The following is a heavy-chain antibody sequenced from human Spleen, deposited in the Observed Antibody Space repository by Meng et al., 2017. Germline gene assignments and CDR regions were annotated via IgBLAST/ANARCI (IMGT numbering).Heavy chain of an antibody. Sequence: QGQLQEAGTGLVKPSGTLSLPCVVSGGSISSIDWWSWVRQPPGKGLEWIGEIYHGGDTNYNPSLKSRVTIAIDRSKNQFSLKLSSVTAADTAVYYCASWIYSCGWQWGQGTLVTVSS. CDR1: GGSISSIDW. CDR2: IYHGGDT. CDR3: ASWIYSCGWQ. V-gene: IGHV4/OR15-8*02. D-gene: IGHD6-19*01. J-gene: IGHJ4*02.